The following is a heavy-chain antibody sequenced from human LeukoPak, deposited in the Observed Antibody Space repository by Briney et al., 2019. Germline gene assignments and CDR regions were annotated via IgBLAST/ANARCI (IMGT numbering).Heavy chain of an antibody. J-gene: IGHJ5*02. CDR3: AKAQWLGTGTRYNWFDP. D-gene: IGHD1-7*01. CDR1: GFTFDDYA. V-gene: IGHV3-30*18. CDR2: ISYDGSNK. Sequence: GGSLRLSCAASGFTFDDYAMHWVRQAPGKGLEWVAVISYDGSNKYYADSVKGRFTISRDNSKNTLYLQMNSLRAEDTAVYYCAKAQWLGTGTRYNWFDPWGQGTLVTVSS.